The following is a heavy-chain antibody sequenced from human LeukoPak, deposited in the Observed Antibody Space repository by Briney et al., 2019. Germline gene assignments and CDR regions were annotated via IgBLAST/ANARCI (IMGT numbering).Heavy chain of an antibody. CDR2: ISWNSDSI. CDR1: GFTFDDYA. V-gene: IGHV3-9*01. J-gene: IGHJ6*03. D-gene: IGHD6-13*01. Sequence: GGSLRLSCAASGFTFDDYAMHWVRQAPGKGLEWVSGISWNSDSINYADSVRGRFTISRDNAKNSLYLQMNSLRAEDTAVYYCARGPLPAAAVWGYYYYYYMDVWGKGTTVTISS. CDR3: ARGPLPAAAVWGYYYYYYMDV.